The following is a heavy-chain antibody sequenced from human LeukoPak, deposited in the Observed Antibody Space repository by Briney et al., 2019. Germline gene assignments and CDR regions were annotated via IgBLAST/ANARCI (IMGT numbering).Heavy chain of an antibody. J-gene: IGHJ4*02. CDR1: GGSISSGDYY. V-gene: IGHV4-30-4*01. D-gene: IGHD3-3*01. CDR2: IYYSGST. CDR3: ARLDFWSGYYQDY. Sequence: SETLSLTCTVSGGSISSGDYYWSWTRQPPGKGLEWIGYIYYSGSTYYNPSLKSRVTISVDTSKNQFSLKLSSVTAADTAVYYCARLDFWSGYYQDYWGQGTLVTVSS.